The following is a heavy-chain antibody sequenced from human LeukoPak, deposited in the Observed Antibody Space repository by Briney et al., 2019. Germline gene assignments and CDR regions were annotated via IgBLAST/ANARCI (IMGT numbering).Heavy chain of an antibody. J-gene: IGHJ3*01. CDR3: ARYNWNGGRAFDV. Sequence: SQTLSLTCAISGDSVSTSSVAWNWIRQSPSRSLEWLGRTYHRSKWNNDYAVSVKSRIIINPDTSKNQFSLRLNSVTPEDTAVYYCARYNWNGGRAFDVWGQGTMVTVSS. CDR1: GDSVSTSSVA. V-gene: IGHV6-1*01. CDR2: TYHRSKWNN. D-gene: IGHD1-1*01.